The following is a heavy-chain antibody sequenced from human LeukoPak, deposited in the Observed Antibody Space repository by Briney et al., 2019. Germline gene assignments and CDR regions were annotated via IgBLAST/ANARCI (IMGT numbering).Heavy chain of an antibody. CDR2: IYYSGST. V-gene: IGHV4-59*01. J-gene: IGHJ3*02. Sequence: PSETRSLTCTVSGGSISSYYWSWIRQPPGKGLEWIGYIYYSGSTNYNPSLKSRVTISVDTSKNQFSLKLSSVTAADTAVYYCARDGGLYDAFDIWGQGTMVTVSS. CDR1: GGSISSYY. D-gene: IGHD3-3*01. CDR3: ARDGGLYDAFDI.